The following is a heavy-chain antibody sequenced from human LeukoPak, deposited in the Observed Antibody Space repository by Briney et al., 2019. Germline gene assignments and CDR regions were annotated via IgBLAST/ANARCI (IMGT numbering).Heavy chain of an antibody. CDR2: IKHDGTET. J-gene: IGHJ6*04. D-gene: IGHD3-10*02. CDR1: GFTLSSYW. CDR3: AELGITMIGGV. Sequence: GGSLRLSCAASGFTLSSYWMSWVRQAPGKGLEWVASIKHDGTETYFVDSVKGRFTISRDTAKNSLYLQMNSLRVEDTAVYYCAELGITMIGGVWGKGTTVTISS. V-gene: IGHV3-7*01.